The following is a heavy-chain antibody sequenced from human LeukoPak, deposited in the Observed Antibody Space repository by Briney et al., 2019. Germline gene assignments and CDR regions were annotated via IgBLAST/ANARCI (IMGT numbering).Heavy chain of an antibody. Sequence: GSLRLSCAASGFTFRSYAMHWVRQAPGKGLEWVANMKQDGSEKYYVDSVKGRFTISRDNAKNSLYLQMNSLRAEDTAVYYCARLGYCSGANCYSSYYFDYWGQGTLVTVSS. CDR2: MKQDGSEK. J-gene: IGHJ4*02. D-gene: IGHD2-15*01. V-gene: IGHV3-7*01. CDR1: GFTFRSYA. CDR3: ARLGYCSGANCYSSYYFDY.